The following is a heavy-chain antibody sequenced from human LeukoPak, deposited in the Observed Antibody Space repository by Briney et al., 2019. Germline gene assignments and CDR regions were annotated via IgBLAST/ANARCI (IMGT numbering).Heavy chain of an antibody. V-gene: IGHV4-4*07. CDR3: ATGRDADSARGYYDMDV. CDR1: GRSITGYY. Sequence: SDSLSPTCTVSGRSITGYYSSWIRQPAGKGLEWIGRIYSGVSTNYHPPLKSRVTMSVDTSKNQFSLKLSSVTAADTAVYYCATGRDADSARGYYDMDVWGQGTTVTVSS. CDR2: IYSGVST. D-gene: IGHD5-24*01. J-gene: IGHJ6*02.